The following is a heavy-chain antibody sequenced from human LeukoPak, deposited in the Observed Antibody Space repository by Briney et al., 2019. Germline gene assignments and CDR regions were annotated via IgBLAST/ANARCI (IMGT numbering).Heavy chain of an antibody. D-gene: IGHD1/OR15-1a*01. CDR2: ISSSSRTM. CDR3: ARENSNYYYMDV. V-gene: IGHV3-48*03. J-gene: IGHJ6*03. CDR1: GFTFSSYE. Sequence: GGSLRLSCAASGFTFSSYEMNWVRQAPGKGLEWVSYISSSSRTMYYADSVKGRFTISRDNSKNTLYLQMNSLRAEDTAVYYCARENSNYYYMDVWGKGTTVTVSS.